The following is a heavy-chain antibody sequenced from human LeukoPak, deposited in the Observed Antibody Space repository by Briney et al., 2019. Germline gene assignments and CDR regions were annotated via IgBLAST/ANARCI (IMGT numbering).Heavy chain of an antibody. D-gene: IGHD3-3*01. V-gene: IGHV3-23*01. CDR1: GFTFSSYA. Sequence: GGSLRLSCAASGFTFSSYAMSWVRQAPGKGLEWVSAISGSGGSTYYADSVKGRFTISRDNSKNTLYLQMNSLRAEDTAVYYCAKDTGPPTIFGVVISHWFDPWGQGTLVTVSS. J-gene: IGHJ5*02. CDR2: ISGSGGST. CDR3: AKDTGPPTIFGVVISHWFDP.